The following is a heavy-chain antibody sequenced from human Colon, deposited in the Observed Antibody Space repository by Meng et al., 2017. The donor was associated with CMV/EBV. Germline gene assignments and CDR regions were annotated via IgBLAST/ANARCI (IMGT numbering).Heavy chain of an antibody. V-gene: IGHV3-23*01. D-gene: IGHD3-10*01. CDR1: GFSSYSYA. CDR2: ISGTGGNT. Sequence: GGSLRPSCAASGFSSYSYALGWVRQAPGKGLEWVSAISGTGGNTYYADSVRGRFTISRDNSKDTLYLQLNNLRGDDTAVYYCAKIQRGNFDYWGQGTLVTVSS. J-gene: IGHJ4*02. CDR3: AKIQRGNFDY.